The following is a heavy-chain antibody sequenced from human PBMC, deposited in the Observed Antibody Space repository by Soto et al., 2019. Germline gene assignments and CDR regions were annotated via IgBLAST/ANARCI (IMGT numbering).Heavy chain of an antibody. CDR2: INSDGSST. CDR1: GFTFSSHW. CDR3: ARGVIDTTGSWY. V-gene: IGHV3-74*01. J-gene: IGHJ4*02. D-gene: IGHD4-17*01. Sequence: GGSLRLSCAASGFTFSSHWMHWVRQAPGKGLMWVSRINSDGSSTSYAESVKGRFTISRDNAKNTVFLQMNSLRAEDTAVYYCARGVIDTTGSWYWGRGALVTVS.